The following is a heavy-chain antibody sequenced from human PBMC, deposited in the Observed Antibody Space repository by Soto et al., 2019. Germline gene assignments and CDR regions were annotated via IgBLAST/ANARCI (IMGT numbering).Heavy chain of an antibody. D-gene: IGHD2-2*01. CDR2: IYYSGRT. Sequence: SGTLSLTCVVSGGSVSSGRYYGSWIRQPPGKGLEWIGYIYYSGRTNYNPSLKSRVTISVATPKNQFSLKLSSVTAADTAVYYCARGYCSSTTCYIWDNWFDPWGKGTLVTVPS. CDR3: ARGYCSSTTCYIWDNWFDP. J-gene: IGHJ5*02. CDR1: GGSVSSGRYY. V-gene: IGHV4-61*01.